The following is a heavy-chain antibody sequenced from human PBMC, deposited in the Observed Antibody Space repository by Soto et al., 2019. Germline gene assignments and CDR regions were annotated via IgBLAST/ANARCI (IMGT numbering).Heavy chain of an antibody. CDR2: ISIYNGKT. V-gene: IGHV1-18*01. CDR1: GYSFSSFG. D-gene: IGHD3-10*02. CDR3: GRNVRAGDNMDASEI. J-gene: IGHJ3*02. Sequence: QGQLVQSGPEVKKPGASVKVSCKTSGYSFSSFGISWLRRAPGQGPEWMGGISIYNGKTNFAQKFQDRITLTTDISTAPAYMKPRSLTSDDTAMYLCGRNVRAGDNMDASEIWGQGTIATVSS.